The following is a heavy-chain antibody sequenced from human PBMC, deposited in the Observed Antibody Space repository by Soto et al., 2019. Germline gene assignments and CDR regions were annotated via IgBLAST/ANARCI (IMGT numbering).Heavy chain of an antibody. Sequence: QVQLQESGPGLVKPSETLSLTCTVAGGSISSNYWTWIRQPPGKGLEWIGYIYYSGTTNYNPSLKSRVTISVDTSKKQFSLKLNSVTAADTAVYYCARTRDYSDDWLDPWGQGTLVIVSS. CDR2: IYYSGTT. D-gene: IGHD4-17*01. CDR3: ARTRDYSDDWLDP. V-gene: IGHV4-59*01. CDR1: GGSISSNY. J-gene: IGHJ5*02.